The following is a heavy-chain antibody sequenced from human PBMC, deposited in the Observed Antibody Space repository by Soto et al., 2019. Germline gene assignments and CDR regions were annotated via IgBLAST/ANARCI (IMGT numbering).Heavy chain of an antibody. J-gene: IGHJ4*02. Sequence: SETLSLTCTVSGGSISSGGYYWSWIRQHPGKGLEWIGYIYYSGSTYYNPSLKSRVTISVDTSKNQFSLKLSSVTAADTAVYYRARGRYDDFWSTQFDYWGQGTLVTVS. V-gene: IGHV4-31*03. CDR1: GGSISSGGYY. D-gene: IGHD3-3*01. CDR2: IYYSGST. CDR3: ARGRYDDFWSTQFDY.